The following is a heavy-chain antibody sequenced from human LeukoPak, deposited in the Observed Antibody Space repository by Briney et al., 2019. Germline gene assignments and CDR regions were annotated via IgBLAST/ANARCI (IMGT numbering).Heavy chain of an antibody. D-gene: IGHD2-2*01. V-gene: IGHV1-69*05. CDR3: ARSHSSSGYQLPKDRAFDY. Sequence: ASVKVSCKASGGTFSSYAISWVRQAPGQGLEWMGGIIPIFGTANYAQKFQGRVTITTDESTSTAYMELSSLRSEDTAVYYCARSHSSSGYQLPKDRAFDYWGQGTLVTVSS. CDR2: IIPIFGTA. CDR1: GGTFSSYA. J-gene: IGHJ4*02.